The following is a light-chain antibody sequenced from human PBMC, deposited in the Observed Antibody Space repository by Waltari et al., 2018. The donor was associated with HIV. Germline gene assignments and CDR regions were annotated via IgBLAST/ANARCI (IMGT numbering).Light chain of an antibody. CDR2: KAS. J-gene: IGKJ1*01. CDR1: RAVGPW. V-gene: IGKV1-5*03. CDR3: QHYNSQWT. Sequence: DIQMSQSPSTLSASVGGRVPITCRASRAVGPWLAWYQQRPGEGPRLLIYKASTLQGGVPSRFSGRGSGTDFTLTINSLQPEDSATYYCQHYNSQWTFGQGTKVEIK.